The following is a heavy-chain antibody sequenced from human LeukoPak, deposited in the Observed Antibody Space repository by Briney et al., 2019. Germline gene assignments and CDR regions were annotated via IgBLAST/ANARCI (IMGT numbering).Heavy chain of an antibody. CDR1: GFTFSSYN. CDR2: IKQDGSEK. J-gene: IGHJ3*02. D-gene: IGHD3-22*01. V-gene: IGHV3-7*01. CDR3: ANDDYYDSSGYYSHDAFDI. Sequence: PGGSLRLSCAASGFTFSSYNMNWVRQAPGKGLEWVANIKQDGSEKYYVDSVKGRFTISRDNAKNSLYLQMNSLRAEDTAVYYCANDDYYDSSGYYSHDAFDIWGQGTMVTVSS.